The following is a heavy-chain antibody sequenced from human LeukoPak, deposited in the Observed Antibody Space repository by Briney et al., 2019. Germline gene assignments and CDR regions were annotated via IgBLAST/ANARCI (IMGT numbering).Heavy chain of an antibody. J-gene: IGHJ5*02. CDR1: GGSISTYY. CDR3: ARLNRYQPYWFDP. CDR2: IYYSGST. D-gene: IGHD2-2*01. V-gene: IGHV4-59*01. Sequence: SETLSLTCTVSGGSISTYYWSWIRQPPGKGLEGIGYIYYSGSTNYNPPLRSRVTILIDTSKNQFSLKLNSVTAADTAVYYCARLNRYQPYWFDPWGQGTLVTVSS.